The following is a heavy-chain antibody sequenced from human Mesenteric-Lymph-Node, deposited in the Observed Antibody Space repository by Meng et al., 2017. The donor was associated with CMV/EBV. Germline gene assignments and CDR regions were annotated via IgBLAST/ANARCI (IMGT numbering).Heavy chain of an antibody. CDR3: ARCSSTSCPSYYFDY. CDR2: VSSSSSYI. Sequence: GGSLRLSCAASGFIFSNYIMNWVRQAPGKGLEWVSSVSSSSSYIYYADSVKGRFTISRDNAKNSLYLQMNSLRAEDTALYHCARCSSTSCPSYYFDYWGQGTLVTVSS. CDR1: GFIFSNYI. J-gene: IGHJ4*02. D-gene: IGHD2-2*01. V-gene: IGHV3-21*04.